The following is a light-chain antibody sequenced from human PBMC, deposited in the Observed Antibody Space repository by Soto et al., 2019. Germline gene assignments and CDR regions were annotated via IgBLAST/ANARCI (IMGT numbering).Light chain of an antibody. CDR1: SSDIGAYNY. J-gene: IGLJ2*01. Sequence: QSALTQPASVSGSPGQSITISCTGTSSDIGAYNYVSWYQQHPGKAHKLMIYDVSNRPSGVSSRFSGSKSGNTASLTISGLQAEDEADYYCSSYTSSTTSFGGGTKLTVL. CDR2: DVS. CDR3: SSYTSSTTS. V-gene: IGLV2-14*01.